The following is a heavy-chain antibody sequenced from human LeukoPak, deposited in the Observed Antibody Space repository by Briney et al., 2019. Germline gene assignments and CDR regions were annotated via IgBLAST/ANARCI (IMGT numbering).Heavy chain of an antibody. D-gene: IGHD1-26*01. CDR3: ARHREGPTYYFDY. Sequence: SETLTLTCTISGASLSSSGYYWGWIRQPPGEGLVWFGIIYYSGRTYYDPSRKSRVTISLDTSKNQFSLELISVTAADTAVYYCARHREGPTYYFDYWGQGTLVNVSS. CDR2: IYYSGRT. J-gene: IGHJ4*02. V-gene: IGHV4-39*01. CDR1: GASLSSSGYY.